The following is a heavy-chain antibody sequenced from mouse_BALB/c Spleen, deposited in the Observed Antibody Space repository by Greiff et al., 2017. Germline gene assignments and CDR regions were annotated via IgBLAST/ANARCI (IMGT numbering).Heavy chain of an antibody. CDR3: ARGRGFYDGYDY. V-gene: IGHV5-6-5*01. J-gene: IGHJ2*01. CDR2: ISSGGST. D-gene: IGHD2-3*01. Sequence: EVQLVESGGGLVKPGGSLKLSCAASGFTFSSYAMSWVRQTPEKRLEWVASISSGGSTYYPDSVKGRFTISRDNARNILYLQMSSLRSEDTAMYYCARGRGFYDGYDYWGQGTTLTVSS. CDR1: GFTFSSYA.